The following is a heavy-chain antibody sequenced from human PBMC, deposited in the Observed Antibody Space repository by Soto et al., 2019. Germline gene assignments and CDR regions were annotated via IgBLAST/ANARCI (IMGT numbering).Heavy chain of an antibody. CDR3: AVGSRTHYRVGTDFEG. Sequence: QVQLQESGPGLVKPSQTLSLTCTVSGASISSGAYYWSWIRQQPGKGLEWVGYIYYIGNTYYNPSLRGRISVAIDTSKNEVSLRLTAVTGWVTAGYDCAVGSRTHYRVGTDFEGWGLGTLATVSP. D-gene: IGHD1-26*01. V-gene: IGHV4-31*03. CDR1: GASISSGAYY. CDR2: IYYIGNT. J-gene: IGHJ4*02.